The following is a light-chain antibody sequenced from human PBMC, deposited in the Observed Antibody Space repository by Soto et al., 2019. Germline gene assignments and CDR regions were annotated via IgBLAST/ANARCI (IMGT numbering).Light chain of an antibody. CDR2: GAS. V-gene: IGKV3-20*01. Sequence: EIVLTQSPGTLSLSPGERATLSCRASQSVSSSYLAWYQQKPGQAPRLLIYGASSRATGIPDRFSGSGSGTDFTITISRLEPEDFAVYYCLQYGSSPDAFGPGTKVDIK. J-gene: IGKJ3*01. CDR1: QSVSSSY. CDR3: LQYGSSPDA.